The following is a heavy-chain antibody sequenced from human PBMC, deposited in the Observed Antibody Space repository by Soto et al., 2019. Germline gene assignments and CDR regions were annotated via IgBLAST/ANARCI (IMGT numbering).Heavy chain of an antibody. V-gene: IGHV3-66*01. CDR2: IYSGGST. J-gene: IGHJ4*02. D-gene: IGHD1-7*01. Sequence: PGGSLRLSCSASGFTFSSYAMHWVRQAPGKGLEWVSVIYSGGSTYYADSVKGRFTISRDNSKDTLYLQMNSLTAEDTAVYYCARDSSATTNDYWGQGTLVTVS. CDR1: GFTFSSYA. CDR3: ARDSSATTNDY.